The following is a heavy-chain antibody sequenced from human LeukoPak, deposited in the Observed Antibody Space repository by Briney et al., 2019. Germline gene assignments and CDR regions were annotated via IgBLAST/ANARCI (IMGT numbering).Heavy chain of an antibody. CDR3: ARGTLAAAGTT. D-gene: IGHD6-13*01. J-gene: IGHJ5*02. V-gene: IGHV4-59*01. Sequence: SETLSLTCTVSGGSISSYYWSWIRQPPGKGLEWIGYIYHSGSTNYNPSLKSRVTISVDTSKNQFSLKLSSVTAADTAVYYCARGTLAAAGTTWGQGTLVTVSS. CDR1: GGSISSYY. CDR2: IYHSGST.